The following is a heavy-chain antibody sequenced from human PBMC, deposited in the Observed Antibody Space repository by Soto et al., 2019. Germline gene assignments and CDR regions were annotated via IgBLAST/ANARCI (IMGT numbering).Heavy chain of an antibody. D-gene: IGHD3-10*01. CDR2: ISSSSSTI. CDR1: GFTFSSYS. Sequence: EVQLVESGGGLVQPGGSLRLSCAASGFTFSSYSMNWVRQAPGKGLEWVSYISSSSSTIYYADSVKGRFTISRDNAKNSLFLQMNSLRDEDTAVYYCVRVGGGLLSFGEQEYYYYGMDVWGQGTTVTVSS. J-gene: IGHJ6*02. V-gene: IGHV3-48*02. CDR3: VRVGGGLLSFGEQEYYYYGMDV.